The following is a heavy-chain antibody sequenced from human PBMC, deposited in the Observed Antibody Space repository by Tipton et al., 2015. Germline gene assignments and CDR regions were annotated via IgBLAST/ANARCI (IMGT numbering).Heavy chain of an antibody. CDR1: GGSISSIVYY. J-gene: IGHJ6*02. CDR3: VRHGPLLRGIYFYYSMGV. Sequence: TLSLTCGVSGGSISSIVYYWGWIRQPPGKRLEWIGTIDHSGKTYYNPSLKSRLTISVDTSENQFSLNLTSVTAADTALYFCVRHGPLLRGIYFYYSMGVWGHGTTVTVSS. CDR2: IDHSGKT. D-gene: IGHD3-10*01. V-gene: IGHV4-39*01.